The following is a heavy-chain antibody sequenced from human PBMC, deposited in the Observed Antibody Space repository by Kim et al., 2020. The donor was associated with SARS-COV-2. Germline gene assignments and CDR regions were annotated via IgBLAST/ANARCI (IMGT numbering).Heavy chain of an antibody. J-gene: IGHJ6*02. Sequence: KGRFTISRDNAKNSRDLQMNSLRAEDTAVYYCASKRVVVASPYYYYGMDVWGQGTRVTVSS. CDR3: ASKRVVVASPYYYYGMDV. D-gene: IGHD2-15*01. V-gene: IGHV3-11*04.